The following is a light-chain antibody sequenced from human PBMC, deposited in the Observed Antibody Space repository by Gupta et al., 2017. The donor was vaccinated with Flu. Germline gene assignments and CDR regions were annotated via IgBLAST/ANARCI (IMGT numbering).Light chain of an antibody. Sequence: APNLLIFEVSNRRSGVAARFSGSKYGTTAALTTTWLQAEDEADYYCHSETTTNNLVFFGGGTKLTVL. CDR3: HSETTTNNLVF. V-gene: IGLV2-14*01. J-gene: IGLJ2*01. CDR2: EVS.